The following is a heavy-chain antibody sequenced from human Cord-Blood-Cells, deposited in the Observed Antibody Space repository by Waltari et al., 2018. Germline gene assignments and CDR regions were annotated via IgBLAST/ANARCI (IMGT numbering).Heavy chain of an antibody. CDR1: GGTFSSYA. V-gene: IGHV1-69*12. CDR3: ARAPYCSGGSYYYYYYYGMDV. CDR2: IIPIFGTA. Sequence: QVQLVQSGAEVKKPGSSVKVSCKASGGTFSSYAISWALQAPGQGLEWIGGIIPIFGTANYAQKFQGRVTITADESTSTAYMELSSLRSEDTAVYYCARAPYCSGGSYYYYYYYGMDVWGQGTTVTVSS. J-gene: IGHJ6*02. D-gene: IGHD2-15*01.